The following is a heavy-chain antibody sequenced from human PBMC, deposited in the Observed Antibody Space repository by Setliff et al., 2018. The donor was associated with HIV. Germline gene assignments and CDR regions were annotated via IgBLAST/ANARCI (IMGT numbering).Heavy chain of an antibody. CDR3: ARLRGLNLEPFDY. J-gene: IGHJ4*02. Sequence: SETLSLTCTVSGGSISTSSYYWGWIRQPPGKGLEWIGSAYYSGSTYYNPSLKSRLTISVDTSTDKFSLKLSSVTAADTAVYYCARLRGLNLEPFDYWGQGTLVTVSS. CDR1: GGSISTSSYY. CDR2: AYYSGST. D-gene: IGHD1-1*01. V-gene: IGHV4-39*01.